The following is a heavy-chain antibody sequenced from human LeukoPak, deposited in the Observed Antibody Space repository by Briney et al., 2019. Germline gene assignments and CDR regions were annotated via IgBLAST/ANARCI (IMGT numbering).Heavy chain of an antibody. D-gene: IGHD5-18*01. Sequence: GRSLRLSCAASGFTFSSYGMHWVRQAPGKGLEWVAVIWYDGSNKYYADSVKARFTISRDNSKNTLYLQMNSLRAEDTAVYYCARSLDTAMVIDYWGQGTLVTVSS. CDR1: GFTFSSYG. J-gene: IGHJ4*02. CDR2: IWYDGSNK. V-gene: IGHV3-33*01. CDR3: ARSLDTAMVIDY.